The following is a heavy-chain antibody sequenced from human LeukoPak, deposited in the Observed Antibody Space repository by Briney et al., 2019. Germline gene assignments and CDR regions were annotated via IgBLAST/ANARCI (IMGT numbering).Heavy chain of an antibody. CDR1: GFSFSTNS. V-gene: IGHV3-30*04. Sequence: GRSLRLSCAASGFSFSTNSIHWVRQAPGKGLEWVAVISYDGRNKYYADSVKGRFTVSKDISKNTVYLQMNSLRAEDTAVYSCARDGDQQGEYFRYWGQGTLVRVSS. CDR2: ISYDGRNK. CDR3: ARDGDQQGEYFRY. J-gene: IGHJ1*01. D-gene: IGHD6-13*01.